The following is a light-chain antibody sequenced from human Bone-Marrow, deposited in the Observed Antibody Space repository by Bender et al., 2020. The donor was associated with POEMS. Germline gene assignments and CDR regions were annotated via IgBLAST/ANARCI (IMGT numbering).Light chain of an antibody. J-gene: IGLJ1*01. V-gene: IGLV2-11*01. CDR3: CSFAGTHTYV. CDR2: GVT. Sequence: QSALTQPRSVSGSPGQSVTISCAGTSSDVGGYYHVSWYQQHPGRAPKLIIHGVTERPSGVPDRFSGSKSGNTDSLTISGLQAEDEADYYCCSFAGTHTYVFGSATKVTVL. CDR1: SSDVGGYYH.